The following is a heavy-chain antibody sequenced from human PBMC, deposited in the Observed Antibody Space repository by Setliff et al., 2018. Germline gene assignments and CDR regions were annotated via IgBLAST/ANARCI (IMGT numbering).Heavy chain of an antibody. CDR2: IKQDGSEK. CDR1: GFTFSTYW. CDR3: ARDPHFDS. Sequence: GGSLRLSRAASGFTFSTYWMSGVRQAPGKGLEWVANIKQDGSEKYYVDSVKGRFSISRDNAKDSLYLQMNSLRAEDTAVYYCARDPHFDSWGQGTLVTVSS. V-gene: IGHV3-7*01. J-gene: IGHJ4*02.